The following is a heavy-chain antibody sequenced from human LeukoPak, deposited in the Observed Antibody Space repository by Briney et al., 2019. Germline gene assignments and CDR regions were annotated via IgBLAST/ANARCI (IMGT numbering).Heavy chain of an antibody. CDR3: ATKKWLAPPPDS. Sequence: GGSLTLSCAASGFTFSKYWMLWVRQAPGRGLESVSRINTDGTVTTYADSVKGRFTVSRDKADNTIFLEMNSVRDEDTAVYYCATKKWLAPPPDSWGEGTPVTVSS. V-gene: IGHV3-74*01. J-gene: IGHJ4*02. CDR2: INTDGTVT. CDR1: GFTFSKYW. D-gene: IGHD6-19*01.